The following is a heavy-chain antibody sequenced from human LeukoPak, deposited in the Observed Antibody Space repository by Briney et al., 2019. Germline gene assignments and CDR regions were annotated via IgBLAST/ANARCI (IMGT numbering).Heavy chain of an antibody. J-gene: IGHJ3*02. CDR2: ISDSGGST. CDR3: AKDQVNDYGDFTAFDI. Sequence: GGSLRLSCAASGFTFSRYVMSWVRQAPGKGLEWVSAISDSGGSTYYGDSVKGRFTISRDNSKNTLYLQMNSLRAEDTAVYYCAKDQVNDYGDFTAFDIWGQGTMVTVSS. CDR1: GFTFSRYV. D-gene: IGHD4-17*01. V-gene: IGHV3-23*01.